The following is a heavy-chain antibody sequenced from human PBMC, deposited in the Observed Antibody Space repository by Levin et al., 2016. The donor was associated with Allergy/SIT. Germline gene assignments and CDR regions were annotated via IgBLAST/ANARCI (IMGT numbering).Heavy chain of an antibody. CDR1: GYSFTSYW. CDR2: IYPGDSDT. Sequence: GESLKISCKGSGYSFTSYWIGWVRQMPGKGLEWMGIIYPGDSDTRYSPSFQGQVTISADKSISTAYLQWSSLKASDTAMYYCARTNQDIVVVPASEPYYYYYYGMDVWGQGTTVTVSS. J-gene: IGHJ6*02. D-gene: IGHD2-2*01. V-gene: IGHV5-51*01. CDR3: ARTNQDIVVVPASEPYYYYYYGMDV.